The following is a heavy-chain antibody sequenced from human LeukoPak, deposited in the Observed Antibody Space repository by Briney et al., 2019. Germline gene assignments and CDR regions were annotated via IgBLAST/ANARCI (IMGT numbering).Heavy chain of an antibody. Sequence: GGSPRLSCAASGFSFSTYSMTWVRQSPGKGLEWVSSISTISSYMYYADSVKGRFTISRDNAKNSLFLQMNTLRAEDTAVYYCAKEKSGDGFDIWGQGTMVTVSS. J-gene: IGHJ3*02. CDR3: AKEKSGDGFDI. CDR2: ISTISSYM. CDR1: GFSFSTYS. V-gene: IGHV3-21*04.